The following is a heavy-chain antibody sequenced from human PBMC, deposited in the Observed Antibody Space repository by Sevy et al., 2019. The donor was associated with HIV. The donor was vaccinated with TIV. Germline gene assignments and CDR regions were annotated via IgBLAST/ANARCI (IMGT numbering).Heavy chain of an antibody. CDR3: ATHAGIAAAGRVFDY. V-gene: IGHV3-72*01. CDR2: TRNKAKRYTT. D-gene: IGHD6-13*01. CDR1: GFTFSDHY. J-gene: IGHJ4*02. Sequence: GGSLRLSCAASGFTFSDHYMEWVRQAPGKGLEWVGRTRNKAKRYTTEYAASVKGRFTISKNDSKNSLYLQMNSLKTEDTAEYYCATHAGIAAAGRVFDYWGQGSLVTVSS.